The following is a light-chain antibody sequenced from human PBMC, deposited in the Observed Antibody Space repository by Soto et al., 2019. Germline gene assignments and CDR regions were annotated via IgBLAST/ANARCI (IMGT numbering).Light chain of an antibody. Sequence: HSALTQPASVSGSPGQSITISCTGTSSDVGDYNYVSWYQHHPGKAPKLIIHEASDRPSGISNRFSGSKSGNTASLTISGLQAEDEADYYCGSYTSATTYVFGTGTKATVL. CDR3: GSYTSATTYV. CDR1: SSDVGDYNY. V-gene: IGLV2-14*01. J-gene: IGLJ1*01. CDR2: EAS.